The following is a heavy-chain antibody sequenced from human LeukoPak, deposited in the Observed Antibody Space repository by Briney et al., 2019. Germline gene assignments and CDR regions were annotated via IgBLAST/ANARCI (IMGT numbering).Heavy chain of an antibody. CDR1: GGSISSYY. V-gene: IGHV4-59*08. CDR3: AGRYSYGLHDAFDI. CDR2: IYYSGST. J-gene: IGHJ3*02. Sequence: SETLSLTCTVSGGSISSYYWSWIRQPPGKGLEWIGYIYYSGSTNYNPSLKSRVTISLDTSKNQFSLKLSSVTAADTAVYYCAGRYSYGLHDAFDIWGQGTMVIVSS. D-gene: IGHD5-18*01.